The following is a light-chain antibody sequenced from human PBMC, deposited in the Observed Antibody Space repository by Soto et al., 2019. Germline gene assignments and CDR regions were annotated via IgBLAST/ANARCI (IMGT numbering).Light chain of an antibody. V-gene: IGKV3-20*01. J-gene: IGKJ1*01. CDR1: QIVTSDY. CDR3: QQYGRSPT. CDR2: DAS. Sequence: EIVLTQSPGTLSLSPGERATLSCRASQIVTSDYLAWYQHKAGQAPRLLIYDASSRATGIPDRFSGSGSGTGFTLTISRVEPEDFAVYYCQQYGRSPTFGQGTKVDIK.